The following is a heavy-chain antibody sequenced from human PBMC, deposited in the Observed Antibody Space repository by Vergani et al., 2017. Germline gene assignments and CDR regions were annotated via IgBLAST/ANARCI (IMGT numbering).Heavy chain of an antibody. CDR1: GFTFGDYA. CDR2: IRSKAYGGTT. CDR3: TRAIQLGIRVGQSGG. V-gene: IGHV3-49*03. Sequence: EVQLVESGGGLVQPGRSLRLSCTASGFTFGDYAMSWFRPAPGKGLEWVGFIRSKAYGGTTEYAASVKGRFTISRDDSNSFAYLQMNSLKTEDTAVYYCTRAIQLGIRVGQSGGWGQGTLVTV. D-gene: IGHD1-1*01. J-gene: IGHJ4*02.